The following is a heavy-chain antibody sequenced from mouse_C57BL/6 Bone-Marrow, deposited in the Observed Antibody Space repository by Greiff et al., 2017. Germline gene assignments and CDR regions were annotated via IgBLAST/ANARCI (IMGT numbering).Heavy chain of an antibody. CDR1: GYTFTSYG. D-gene: IGHD2-14*01. CDR2: IYPRSGNT. Sequence: VKLVESGAELARPGASVKLSCKASGYTFTSYGISWVQQRTGQGLAWIGEIYPRSGNTYYNEKFKGKATLTADKSSSTAYMELRTLTSEDSAVYFCAREVRRRPYAMDYWGQGTSVTVSS. V-gene: IGHV1-81*01. J-gene: IGHJ4*01. CDR3: AREVRRRPYAMDY.